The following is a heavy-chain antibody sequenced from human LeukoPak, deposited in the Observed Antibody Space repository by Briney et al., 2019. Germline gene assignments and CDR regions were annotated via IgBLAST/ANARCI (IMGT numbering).Heavy chain of an antibody. CDR3: ARCYYQLLSYYYYYYMDV. V-gene: IGHV1-69*13. D-gene: IGHD2-2*01. CDR1: GYTFTSYA. Sequence: SVKVSCKASGYTFTSYAISWVRQAPGQGLEWMGGIIPIFGTANYAQKFQGRVTITADESTSTAHMELSSLRSEDTAVYYCARCYYQLLSYYYYYYMDVWGKGTTVTVSS. J-gene: IGHJ6*03. CDR2: IIPIFGTA.